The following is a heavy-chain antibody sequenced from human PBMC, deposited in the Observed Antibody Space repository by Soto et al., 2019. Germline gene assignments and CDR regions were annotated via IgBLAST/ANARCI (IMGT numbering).Heavy chain of an antibody. CDR3: ARTSAAGKNYNGMDV. J-gene: IGHJ6*02. D-gene: IGHD6-13*01. CDR2: IYPGDSDS. CDR1: GYSFTSYW. Sequence: GESLKISCKGSGYSFTSYWIGWVRQMPGKGLEWMGIIYPGDSDSRYSPSFQGQVTISADKSISTAYLQWSSLKASDTAMYYCARTSAAGKNYNGMDVWGQGTTVTVSS. V-gene: IGHV5-51*01.